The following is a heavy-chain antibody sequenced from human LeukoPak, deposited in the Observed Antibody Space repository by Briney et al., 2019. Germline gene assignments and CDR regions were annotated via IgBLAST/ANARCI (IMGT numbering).Heavy chain of an antibody. V-gene: IGHV3-21*01. J-gene: IGHJ6*03. CDR2: ISSSSSYI. Sequence: AGGSLRLSCAASGFTFSSYEMNWVRQAPGKGLEWVSSISSSSSYIYYADSVKGRFTISRDNAKNSLYMQMNSLRAEDTAVYYCARDYYDSSGYHFRGDYYMDVWGKGTTVTISS. CDR1: GFTFSSYE. D-gene: IGHD3-22*01. CDR3: ARDYYDSSGYHFRGDYYMDV.